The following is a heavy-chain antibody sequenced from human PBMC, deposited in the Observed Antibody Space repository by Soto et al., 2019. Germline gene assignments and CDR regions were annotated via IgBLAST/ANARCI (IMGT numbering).Heavy chain of an antibody. CDR1: GFTFSSYG. Sequence: QVQLVESGGGVVQPGRSLRLSCAASGFTFSSYGMHWVRQAPGKGLEWVAVIWYDGSNKYYADSVKGRFTISRDNSKNTLYLQMNSPRAEDTAVYYCARDSDYYDSSGYYDYWGQGTLVTVSS. J-gene: IGHJ4*02. D-gene: IGHD3-22*01. V-gene: IGHV3-33*01. CDR2: IWYDGSNK. CDR3: ARDSDYYDSSGYYDY.